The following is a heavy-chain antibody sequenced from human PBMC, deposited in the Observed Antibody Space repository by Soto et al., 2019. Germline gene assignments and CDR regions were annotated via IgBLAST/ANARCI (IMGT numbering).Heavy chain of an antibody. CDR1: GFRFGDNA. D-gene: IGHD2-15*01. Sequence: GGSLRLSCTGSGFRFGDNAMTWLRQAPGKGLEWVSYISSSSSTIYYADSVKGRFTISRDNAKNSLYLQMNSLRDEDTAVYYCARDSGGYSDFDYWGQGTLVTVSS. J-gene: IGHJ4*02. V-gene: IGHV3-48*02. CDR2: ISSSSSTI. CDR3: ARDSGGYSDFDY.